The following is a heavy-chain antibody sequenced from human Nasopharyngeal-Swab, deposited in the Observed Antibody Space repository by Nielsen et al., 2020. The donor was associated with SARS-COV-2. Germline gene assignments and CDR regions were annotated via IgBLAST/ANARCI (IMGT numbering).Heavy chain of an antibody. CDR1: GGTFSSYA. J-gene: IGHJ4*02. CDR2: IIPMFATT. D-gene: IGHD4-17*01. CDR3: ARFKYGDYRLDY. Sequence: SVKVSCKASGGTFSSYAISWVRQAPGQGLEWMGGIIPMFATTNYAQKFQGRVTITADESTSTAYMELSSLRSEDTAVYYCARFKYGDYRLDYWGRGTLVTVSS. V-gene: IGHV1-69*13.